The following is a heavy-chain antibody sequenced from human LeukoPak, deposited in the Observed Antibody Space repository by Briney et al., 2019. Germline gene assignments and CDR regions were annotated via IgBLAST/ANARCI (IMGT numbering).Heavy chain of an antibody. J-gene: IGHJ4*02. CDR2: ISTSGGTT. Sequence: GGSLRLSCAASGFTFSDYAMSWVRQAPGKELERVSAISTSGGTTVYADSVKGRFTISRDNSRNTLYLQMNSLRAEDTAVYYCASRSGGYRHFDDWGQGTLVTVSS. V-gene: IGHV3-23*01. CDR3: ASRSGGYRHFDD. CDR1: GFTFSDYA. D-gene: IGHD3-10*01.